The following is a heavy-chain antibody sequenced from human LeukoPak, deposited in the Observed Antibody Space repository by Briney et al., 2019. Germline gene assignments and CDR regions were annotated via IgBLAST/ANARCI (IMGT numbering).Heavy chain of an antibody. CDR1: GYTFTGYY. Sequence: ASVKVSCKASGYTFTGYYMHWVRQAPGQGLEWMGWINPNSDGTNYAQKFQGRVTMTRDTSISTAYMELSRLRSDDTAVYYCARGGSYYDSSGYYDAFDIWGQGTMVTVSS. CDR3: ARGGSYYDSSGYYDAFDI. D-gene: IGHD3-22*01. V-gene: IGHV1-2*02. CDR2: INPNSDGT. J-gene: IGHJ3*02.